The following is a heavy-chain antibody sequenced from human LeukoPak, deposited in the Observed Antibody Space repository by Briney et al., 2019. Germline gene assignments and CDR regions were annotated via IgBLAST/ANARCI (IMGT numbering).Heavy chain of an antibody. D-gene: IGHD6-19*01. CDR1: GYTFTSYD. CDR2: MNPNSGNT. CDR3: ARLVYSSGWYYYYYYMDV. Sequence: ASVKVSCKASGYTFTSYDINWVRQATGQGLEWMGWMNPNSGNTGYAQKFQGRVTMTRNTSISTAYMELSSLRSEDTAVYYCARLVYSSGWYYYYYYMDVWGKGTTVTISS. J-gene: IGHJ6*03. V-gene: IGHV1-8*01.